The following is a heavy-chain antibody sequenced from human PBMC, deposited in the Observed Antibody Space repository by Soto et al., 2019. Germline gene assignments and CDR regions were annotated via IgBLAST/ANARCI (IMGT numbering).Heavy chain of an antibody. D-gene: IGHD2-21*02. CDR2: IYWDDDK. CDR1: GFSLSTSGVG. Sequence: SGPTLVNPTQTLTLTCTFSGFSLSTSGVGAGWIRQPPGKALEWFALIYWDDDKCYSPSLKSRLTITKDTSKNQGVLTMTSMDPVNTATYYCARRPTVVTLKLDAFDIWGQGTMVAVSS. V-gene: IGHV2-5*02. J-gene: IGHJ3*02. CDR3: ARRPTVVTLKLDAFDI.